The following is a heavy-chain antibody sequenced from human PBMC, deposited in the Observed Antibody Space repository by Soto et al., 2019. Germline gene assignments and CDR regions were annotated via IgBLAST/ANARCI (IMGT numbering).Heavy chain of an antibody. CDR1: GFTFSSYS. Sequence: EVQLVESGGGLVQPGGSLRLSCAASGFTFSSYSMNWVRQAPGKGLEWVSYISSSSSTIYYADSVKGRFTISRHNAKNSLYLQMNSLRAEDTAVYYCTRDLWPVPAAMLFWDYWGQGTLVTVSS. CDR2: ISSSSSTI. J-gene: IGHJ4*02. D-gene: IGHD2-2*01. V-gene: IGHV3-48*01. CDR3: TRDLWPVPAAMLFWDY.